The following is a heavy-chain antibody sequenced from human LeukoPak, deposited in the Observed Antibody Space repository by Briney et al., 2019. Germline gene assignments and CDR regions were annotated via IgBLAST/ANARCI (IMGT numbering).Heavy chain of an antibody. CDR1: GFTFDDYS. J-gene: IGHJ4*02. Sequence: GGSLRLSCAASGFTFDDYSMSWVRQPPGKGLEWVSGIIWNGVSSGYADSVKGRFTISRDNAKNSLFLQMNNLRVEDTAVYYCARDFYGYQLFDYWGQGTLVTVSS. CDR2: IIWNGVSS. D-gene: IGHD5-18*01. CDR3: ARDFYGYQLFDY. V-gene: IGHV3-20*04.